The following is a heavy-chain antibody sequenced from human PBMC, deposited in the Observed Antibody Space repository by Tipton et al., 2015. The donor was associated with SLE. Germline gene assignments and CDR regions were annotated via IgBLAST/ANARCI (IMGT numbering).Heavy chain of an antibody. J-gene: IGHJ4*02. D-gene: IGHD1-26*01. CDR1: GGTFSSYA. CDR2: ISAYNGNT. Sequence: QVQLVQSGPEVKKPGSSVKVSCKASGGTFSSYAISWVRQAPGQGLEWMGWISAYNGNTNYAQKLQGRVTMTTDTSTSTAYMELRSLRSDDTAVYYCAREGGWELLRLPLDYWGQGTLVTVSS. CDR3: AREGGWELLRLPLDY. V-gene: IGHV1-18*01.